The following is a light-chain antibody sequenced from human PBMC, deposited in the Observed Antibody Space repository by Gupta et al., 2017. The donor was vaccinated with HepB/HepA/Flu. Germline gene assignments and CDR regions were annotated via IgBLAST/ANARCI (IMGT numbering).Light chain of an antibody. J-gene: IGLJ1*01. CDR1: NIENRG. Sequence: SYVLTQPPSVSVAPGQTAKITCGGSNIENRGVHWYQQKPDQAPAVVACDGCARASGNPERFSGSTSGSTATLTINTVEAGDEADYYCHVWDTTTDHYVFGTGTKVTVL. CDR3: HVWDTTTDHYV. V-gene: IGLV3-21*02. CDR2: DGC.